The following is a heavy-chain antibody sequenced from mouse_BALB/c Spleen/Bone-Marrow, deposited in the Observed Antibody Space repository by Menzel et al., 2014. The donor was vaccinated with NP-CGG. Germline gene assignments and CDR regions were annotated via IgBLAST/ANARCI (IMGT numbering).Heavy chain of an antibody. CDR3: ARYGYYDAMDY. CDR2: IGSGSSTI. V-gene: IGHV5-17*02. Sequence: EVKLQESGGGLVQPGGSRKLSCAASGFTFSSFGMHWVRQAPEKGLEWVAYIGSGSSTIYYADTVKGRFTISRDNPKNTLFLQMTSLRSEDTAMYYCARYGYYDAMDYWGQGTSVTVSS. CDR1: GFTFSSFG. D-gene: IGHD2-2*01. J-gene: IGHJ4*01.